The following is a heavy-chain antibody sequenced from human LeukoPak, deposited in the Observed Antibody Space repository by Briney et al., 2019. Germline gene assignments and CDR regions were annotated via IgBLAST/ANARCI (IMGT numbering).Heavy chain of an antibody. V-gene: IGHV4-59*01. CDR3: ARGRMPDYYDSSGYQRRFDY. J-gene: IGHJ4*02. D-gene: IGHD3-22*01. Sequence: SETLSLTCTVSGGSTSSYYWSWIRQPPGKGLEWIGYIYYSGSTNYNPSLKSRVTISVDTSKNQFSPKLSSVTAADTAVYYCARGRMPDYYDSSGYQRRFDYWGQGTLVTVSS. CDR2: IYYSGST. CDR1: GGSTSSYY.